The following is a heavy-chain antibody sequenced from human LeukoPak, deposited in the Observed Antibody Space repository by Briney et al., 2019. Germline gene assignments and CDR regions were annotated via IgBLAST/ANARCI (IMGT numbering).Heavy chain of an antibody. D-gene: IGHD1-26*01. V-gene: IGHV3-74*01. CDR2: INSDGSST. Sequence: GGSLKLSCAASGFTFSSYWMHWVRQAPGKGLVWVSRINSDGSSTSYADSVKGRFTISRDNAKNTLYLQMNSLRAEDTAVYYCARDLGIVGPTGYYYYYGMDVWGQGTTVTVSS. CDR1: GFTFSSYW. CDR3: ARDLGIVGPTGYYYYYGMDV. J-gene: IGHJ6*02.